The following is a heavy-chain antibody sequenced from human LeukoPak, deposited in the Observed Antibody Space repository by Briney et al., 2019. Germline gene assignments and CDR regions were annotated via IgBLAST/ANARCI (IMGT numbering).Heavy chain of an antibody. V-gene: IGHV1-69*13. CDR3: ARGSIAAAAGYNWFDP. CDR1: GGTFSSYA. CDR2: IIPIFGTA. J-gene: IGHJ5*02. D-gene: IGHD6-13*01. Sequence: ASVKVSCKASGGTFSSYAISWVRQAPGQGLEWMGGIIPIFGTANYAQKFQGRVTITADESTSTAYMELSSLRSEDTAVYYCARGSIAAAAGYNWFDPWGQGTLVTVSS.